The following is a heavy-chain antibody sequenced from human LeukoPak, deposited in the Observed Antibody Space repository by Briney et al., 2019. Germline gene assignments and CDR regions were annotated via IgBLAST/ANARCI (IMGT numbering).Heavy chain of an antibody. CDR1: GYTLTRYF. Sequence: AAVKVSCKASGYTLTRYFMHWVRQAPRQGLEWIGWINPNSGGTNYAQKFQGRVTMTRGTSISTAYMELSRLRSDDTAVYYCARVGTTAHYWGQGTLVTVSS. J-gene: IGHJ4*02. CDR3: ARVGTTAHY. V-gene: IGHV1-2*02. CDR2: INPNSGGT. D-gene: IGHD4-17*01.